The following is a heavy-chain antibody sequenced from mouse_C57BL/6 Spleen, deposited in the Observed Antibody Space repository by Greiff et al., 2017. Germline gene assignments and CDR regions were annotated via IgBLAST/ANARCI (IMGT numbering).Heavy chain of an antibody. J-gene: IGHJ4*01. CDR2: INPGSGGT. V-gene: IGHV1-54*01. CDR3: ARSAQATLYAMDY. CDR1: GYAFTNYL. D-gene: IGHD3-2*02. Sequence: VQLQQSGAELVRPGTSVKVSCKASGYAFTNYLIAWVKQRPGQGLEWIGVINPGSGGTNYNEKFKGKATLTADKSSSTAYMQLSSLTSEDSAVYFCARSAQATLYAMDYWGQGTSVTVSS.